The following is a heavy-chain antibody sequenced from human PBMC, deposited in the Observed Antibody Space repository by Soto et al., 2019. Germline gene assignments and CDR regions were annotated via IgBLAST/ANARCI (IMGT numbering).Heavy chain of an antibody. V-gene: IGHV1-3*01. D-gene: IGHD5-18*01. CDR1: GYTFTSYA. CDR3: ARSPGTLGQYSYGFDY. CDR2: INAGNGNT. J-gene: IGHJ4*02. Sequence: ASVKVSCKASGYTFTSYAMHWVRQAPGQRLEWMGWINAGNGNTKYSQKFQGRVTITRDTSASTAYMELSSLRFEDTAVYYCARSPGTLGQYSYGFDYWGQGTLVTVSS.